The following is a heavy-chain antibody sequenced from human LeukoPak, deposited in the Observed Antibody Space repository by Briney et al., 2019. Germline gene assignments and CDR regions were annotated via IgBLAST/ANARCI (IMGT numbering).Heavy chain of an antibody. V-gene: IGHV3-21*01. CDR3: ARGGDYYGSGTLLYYYMDV. Sequence: GGSLRLSCAASGFTFSSYTMNWVRQAPGKGLEWVSSISSSTSYIYYADSVKGRFTISRDNAKNSLYLQMNSLRAEDTAVYYCARGGDYYGSGTLLYYYMDVWGKGTTVTVSS. CDR1: GFTFSSYT. CDR2: ISSSTSYI. J-gene: IGHJ6*03. D-gene: IGHD3-10*01.